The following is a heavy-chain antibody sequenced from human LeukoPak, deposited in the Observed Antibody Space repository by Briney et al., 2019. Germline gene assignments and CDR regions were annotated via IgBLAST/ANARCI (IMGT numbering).Heavy chain of an antibody. D-gene: IGHD6-13*01. CDR1: GYTFIGYY. V-gene: IGHV1-2*02. CDR2: INPNSGGT. CDR3: ARDLNSLYSLDY. Sequence: ASVNVSCKASGYTFIGYYMHWVRQAPGQGLEWMGWINPNSGGTNYAQKFQGRVTMTRDTSISTAYMELSRLRSDDTAVYYCARDLNSLYSLDYWGQGTLVTVSS. J-gene: IGHJ4*02.